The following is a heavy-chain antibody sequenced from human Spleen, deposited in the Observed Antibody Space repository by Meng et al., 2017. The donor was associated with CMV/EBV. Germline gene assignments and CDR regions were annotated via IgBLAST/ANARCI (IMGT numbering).Heavy chain of an antibody. CDR2: INPNSGGT. V-gene: IGHV1-2*02. CDR1: GYTFTAYY. CDR3: ARTYDILKDGLDV. D-gene: IGHD3-9*01. Sequence: ASVKVSCKTSGYTFTAYYMHWVRQAPGQGLEWMGWINPNSGGTNYAQNFQGRVTMTRDTSITTAYMELRSLRSDDTAIYYCARTYDILKDGLDVWGPGTTVTVSS. J-gene: IGHJ6*02.